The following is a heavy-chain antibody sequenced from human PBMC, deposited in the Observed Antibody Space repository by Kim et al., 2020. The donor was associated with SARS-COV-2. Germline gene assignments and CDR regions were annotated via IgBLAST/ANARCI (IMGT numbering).Heavy chain of an antibody. CDR3: ARAYYGDYVDY. V-gene: IGHV3-21*01. Sequence: ISYADSVKGRFTISRDNAKNSLYLQMNSLRAEDTAVYYCARAYYGDYVDYWGQGTLVTVSS. J-gene: IGHJ4*02. D-gene: IGHD4-17*01. CDR2: I.